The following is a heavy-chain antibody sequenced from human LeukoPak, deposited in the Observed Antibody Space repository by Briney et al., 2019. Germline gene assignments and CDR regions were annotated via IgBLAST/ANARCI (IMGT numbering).Heavy chain of an antibody. D-gene: IGHD2-21*02. CDR1: GGSISDYY. Sequence: SETLSLTCTVSGGSISDYYWNWIRQPPGKGLEWIGRLYTNDNTNYDPSLESRVSISVDTSKSQFYLQLTSVTAADTAVYFCARGVVTDDYCMDVWGKGITVIVSS. J-gene: IGHJ6*03. V-gene: IGHV4-4*08. CDR3: ARGVVTDDYCMDV. CDR2: LYTNDNT.